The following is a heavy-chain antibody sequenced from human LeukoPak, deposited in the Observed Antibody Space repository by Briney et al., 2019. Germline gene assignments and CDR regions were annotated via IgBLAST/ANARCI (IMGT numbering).Heavy chain of an antibody. CDR3: ARVGADGSGFLFDY. J-gene: IGHJ4*02. CDR1: GGSFSGYY. V-gene: IGHV4-34*01. Sequence: SETLSLTCAVYGGSFSGYYWSWIRQPPGKGLEWIGEINHSGSTNYNPSLKSRVTISVDTSKNQFSLKLSSVTAADTAVYYCARVGADGSGFLFDYWGQGTLVTVSS. CDR2: INHSGST. D-gene: IGHD3-10*01.